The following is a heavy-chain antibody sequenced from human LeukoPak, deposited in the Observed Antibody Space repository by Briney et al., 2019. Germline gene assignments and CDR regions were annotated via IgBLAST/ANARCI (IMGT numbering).Heavy chain of an antibody. J-gene: IGHJ4*02. CDR2: ISGSGGST. Sequence: GGSLRLSCAASGFTFSSYAMSWVRQAPGKGLEWVSAISGSGGSTYYADSVKGRFTISRDNSKNTLYLQMNSLRAEDTAVYYCATYCSGGGCYSFIRPDDYWGQGTLVTVSS. V-gene: IGHV3-23*01. CDR3: ATYCSGGGCYSFIRPDDY. CDR1: GFTFSSYA. D-gene: IGHD2-15*01.